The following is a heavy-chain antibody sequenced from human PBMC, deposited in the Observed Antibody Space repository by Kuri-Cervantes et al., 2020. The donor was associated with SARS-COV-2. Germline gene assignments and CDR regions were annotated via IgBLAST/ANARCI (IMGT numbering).Heavy chain of an antibody. D-gene: IGHD7-27*01. Sequence: GESLKISCAASGFTFSSSWMHWVCQAPEKGLEWVADIKCDGSEKYYVDSVKGRLTISRDNAKNSLYLQVNSLRAEDMTVYYCAKGFPNWGPLYYFDYWGQGTLVTVSS. CDR2: IKCDGSEK. CDR3: AKGFPNWGPLYYFDY. CDR1: GFTFSSSW. J-gene: IGHJ4*02. V-gene: IGHV3-52*01.